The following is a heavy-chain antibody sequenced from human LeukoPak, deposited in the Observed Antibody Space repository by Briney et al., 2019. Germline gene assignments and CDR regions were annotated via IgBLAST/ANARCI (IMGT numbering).Heavy chain of an antibody. CDR1: GFTFSTYA. Sequence: GGSLRLSCAASGFTFSTYAMSWVRQARGKGLEWVSTISGSGANTYYADSVRGRFTISRDNSKNTLYLHMNSLRPDDTAVYYCAKESAGYSNPYYFDYWGQGTLVTVSS. J-gene: IGHJ4*02. CDR3: AKESAGYSNPYYFDY. D-gene: IGHD3-9*01. CDR2: ISGSGANT. V-gene: IGHV3-23*01.